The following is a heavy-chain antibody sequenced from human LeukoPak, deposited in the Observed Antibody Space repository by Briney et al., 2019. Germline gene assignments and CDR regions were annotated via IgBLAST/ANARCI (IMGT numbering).Heavy chain of an antibody. CDR3: ARAVGTMDALDI. D-gene: IGHD1-26*01. CDR2: ISSSGATI. V-gene: IGHV3-48*04. Sequence: PGGSLRLSRAASGFTFSSYGMHWVRQAPGKGLEWGSYISSSGATIYHADSVTQGRFTISRDNDKNSMYLQMNSLRAEDTAVYYCARAVGTMDALDIWGQGTMVTVSS. CDR1: GFTFSSYG. J-gene: IGHJ3*02.